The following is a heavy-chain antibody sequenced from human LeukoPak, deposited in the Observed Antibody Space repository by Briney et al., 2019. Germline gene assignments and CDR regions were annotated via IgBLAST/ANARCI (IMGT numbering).Heavy chain of an antibody. CDR1: GFTFDDYA. V-gene: IGHV3-9*03. J-gene: IGHJ3*02. D-gene: IGHD6-13*01. CDR2: ISWNSGSI. Sequence: GRSLRLSCAASGFTFDDYAMHWVRQAPGKGLEWVSGISWNSGSIGYADSVKGRFTISRDNAKNSLYLQMNSLRVEDMALYYCAKDKAAAGPADAFDIWGQGTMVTVSS. CDR3: AKDKAAAGPADAFDI.